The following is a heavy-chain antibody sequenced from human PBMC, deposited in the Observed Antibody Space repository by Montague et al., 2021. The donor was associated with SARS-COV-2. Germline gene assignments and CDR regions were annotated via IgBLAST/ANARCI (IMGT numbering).Heavy chain of an antibody. V-gene: IGHV2-5*02. D-gene: IGHD3-3*01. CDR3: ARRYDFYRAEAFDV. CDR2: IYWDGDQ. Sequence: PALVKPIQTLTLICVFSGFSLNTDGVGVAWIRRPPGKALEWLALIYWDGDQRYSPSLKTRLTITKDTSKNRVVLTMTNLDPVDTATYYCARRYDFYRAEAFDVWGQGTMLTVSS. CDR1: GFSLNTDGVG. J-gene: IGHJ3*01.